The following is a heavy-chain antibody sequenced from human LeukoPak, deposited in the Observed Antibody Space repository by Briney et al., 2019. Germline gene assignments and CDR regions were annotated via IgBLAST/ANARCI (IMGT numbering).Heavy chain of an antibody. CDR3: ARARYSNYADY. Sequence: PSETLSLTCTVSGGSISNYYWSWIRQPPGKGLEWIGYIYYSGSTNYNPSLKSRVTISVDTSKNQFSLKLSSVTAADTAVYYCARARYSNYADYWGQGTLVTVSS. CDR2: IYYSGST. V-gene: IGHV4-59*01. CDR1: GGSISNYY. D-gene: IGHD4-11*01. J-gene: IGHJ4*02.